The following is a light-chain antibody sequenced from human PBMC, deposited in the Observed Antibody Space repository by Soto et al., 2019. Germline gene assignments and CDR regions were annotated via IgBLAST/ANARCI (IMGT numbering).Light chain of an antibody. CDR3: QQYSRYRT. CDR1: QGISYW. J-gene: IGKJ1*01. Sequence: DIQLTQSPSTLSASVGDRVTITCRASQGISYWLAWYQQKPGKAPKLLIYQTSTLQGGVPSRFSGSGSGTEFTLTISSLQPDDSATYYCQQYSRYRTFGQGTKVDIK. CDR2: QTS. V-gene: IGKV1-5*03.